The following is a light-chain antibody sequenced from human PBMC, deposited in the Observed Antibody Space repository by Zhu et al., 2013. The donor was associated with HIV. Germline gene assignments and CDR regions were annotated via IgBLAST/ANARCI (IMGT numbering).Light chain of an antibody. CDR2: WAS. CDR3: QQYYSSRT. J-gene: IGKJ1*01. CDR1: QSVLHSSNNRNY. V-gene: IGKV4-1*01. Sequence: DIVMTQSPDSLAVSLGERATINCKSSQSVLHSSNNRNYLAWYQQRPGQPPKLLLYWASTRESGVPDRFSGSGSGTNFTLTISSLQAEDVAVYYCQQYYSSRTFGQGTKVGIK.